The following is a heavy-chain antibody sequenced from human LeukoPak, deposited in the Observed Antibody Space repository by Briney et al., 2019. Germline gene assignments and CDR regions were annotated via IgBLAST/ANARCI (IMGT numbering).Heavy chain of an antibody. CDR3: ARQYGGSPEDAFDI. CDR1: GGSISSYY. J-gene: IGHJ3*02. D-gene: IGHD1-26*01. Sequence: SETLSLTCTVSGGSISSYYWSWIRQPPGKGLEWIGYIYYSGSTNYNPSLKSRVTISVDTSKNQFSLKLSSVTAADTAVYYCARQYGGSPEDAFDIWGQGTMVTVSS. V-gene: IGHV4-59*08. CDR2: IYYSGST.